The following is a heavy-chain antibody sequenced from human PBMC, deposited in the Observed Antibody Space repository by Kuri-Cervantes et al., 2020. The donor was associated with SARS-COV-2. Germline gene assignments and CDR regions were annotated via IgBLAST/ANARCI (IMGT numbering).Heavy chain of an antibody. CDR1: GGSFSSYY. D-gene: IGHD2-15*01. J-gene: IGHJ5*02. CDR3: ARRVVAWFDP. CDR2: IYYSGST. Sequence: SETLSLTCAVYGGSFSSYYWGWIRQPPGKGLEWIGSIYYSGSTYYNASLKSRVTISVDTSKNQFSLQLSSVTAADTAVYYCARRVVAWFDPWGQGTLVTVSS. V-gene: IGHV4-39*01.